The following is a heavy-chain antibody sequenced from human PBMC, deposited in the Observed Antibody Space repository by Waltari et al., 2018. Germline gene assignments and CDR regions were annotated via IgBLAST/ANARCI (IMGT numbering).Heavy chain of an antibody. J-gene: IGHJ6*02. V-gene: IGHV3-21*01. CDR3: ARDAGRGGSENYYYYSMDV. CDR1: GFTFRDYR. Sequence: EVKLVESGGGLVKPGGSLRLSCAASGFTFRDYRLNWVRRAAGKGVDLVSSSTYSSTYTSCADAVRGLFTISRDNAEHSLFLQVDNLSAEDMAVYYCARDAGRGGSENYYYYSMDVWGQGTTVTVSS. D-gene: IGHD3-10*01. CDR2: STYSSTYT.